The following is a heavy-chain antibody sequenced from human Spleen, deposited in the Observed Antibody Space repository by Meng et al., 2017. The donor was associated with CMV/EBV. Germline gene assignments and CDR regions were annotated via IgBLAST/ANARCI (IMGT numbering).Heavy chain of an antibody. CDR2: TRFDQSNR. V-gene: IGHV3-30*02. D-gene: IGHD3-10*01. CDR1: GFSFSHYA. Sequence: GGSLRLSCAASGFSFSHYAMHWVRQAPGKGLEWVGFTRFDQSNRQYADSVKGRFTISGENSKSTLYLHMNSLRAEDTAVYYCAKPQYGSGNYYDFWGRGTLVTVSS. J-gene: IGHJ4*02. CDR3: AKPQYGSGNYYDF.